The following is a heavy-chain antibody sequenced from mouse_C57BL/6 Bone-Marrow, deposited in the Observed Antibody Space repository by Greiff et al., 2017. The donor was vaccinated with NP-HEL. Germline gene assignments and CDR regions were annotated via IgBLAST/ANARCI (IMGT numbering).Heavy chain of an antibody. Sequence: EVQGVESGGGLVKPGGSLKLSCAASGFTFSSYTMSWVRQTPEKRLEWVATISGGGGNTYYPDSVKGRFTISRDNAKNTLYLQMSSLRSEDTALYYCARHPSMDYWGQGTSVTVSS. CDR2: ISGGGGNT. CDR1: GFTFSSYT. CDR3: ARHPSMDY. V-gene: IGHV5-9*01. J-gene: IGHJ4*01.